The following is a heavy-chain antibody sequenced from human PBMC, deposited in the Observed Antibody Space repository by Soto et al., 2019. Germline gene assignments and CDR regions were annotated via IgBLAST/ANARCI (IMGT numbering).Heavy chain of an antibody. CDR2: IFYAGNT. CDR1: GGSISSSRSY. J-gene: IGHJ5*02. D-gene: IGHD6-13*01. V-gene: IGHV4-39*01. Sequence: QLQLQESGPGLVKPSETLSLTCNVSGGSISSSRSYWAWFRQPPGKELEWIANIFYAGNTYYNPSLKSRVTVSVDTSKVQFSLMLDSVTAADTAVYYCARQAAAPGIDLWFDPWGQGTLVTVSS. CDR3: ARQAAAPGIDLWFDP.